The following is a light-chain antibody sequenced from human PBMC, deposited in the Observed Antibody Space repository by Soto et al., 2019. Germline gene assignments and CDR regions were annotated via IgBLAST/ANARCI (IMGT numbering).Light chain of an antibody. CDR2: DVT. V-gene: IGLV2-23*02. CDR3: CSYAGTSTYV. Sequence: QSALTQPASVSGSPGQSITISCTGTTSDVGNYNLVSCYQQHPTKAPKLLIYDVTKRPSGVSNRYSGSKSGSTASLTISGLQAEDGADYYCCSYAGTSTYVFGRGTKVTVL. J-gene: IGLJ1*01. CDR1: TSDVGNYNL.